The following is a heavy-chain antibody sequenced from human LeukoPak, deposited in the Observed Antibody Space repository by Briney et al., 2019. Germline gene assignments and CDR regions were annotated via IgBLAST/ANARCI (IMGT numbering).Heavy chain of an antibody. D-gene: IGHD4-11*01. CDR1: GFTFSSYW. J-gene: IGHJ5*02. Sequence: GGSLRLSCAASGFTFSSYWMSWVRQAPGKGLEWVSSISGGSTYYADSRKGRFTISRDNSKNTLHLQINSLRAEDTAVYYCKKGTVTSWFDPWGQGTLVTVSS. CDR3: KKGTVTSWFDP. V-gene: IGHV3-38-3*01. CDR2: ISGGST.